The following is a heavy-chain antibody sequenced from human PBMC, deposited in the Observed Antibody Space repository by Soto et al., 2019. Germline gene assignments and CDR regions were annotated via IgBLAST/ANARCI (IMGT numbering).Heavy chain of an antibody. Sequence: QVQLQESGPGLVNPSQTLSLTCTVSGGSISSGSYYWTWVRQHPGKGLQWIGYIFFSGSTYYNPSLQSRVIMSVDTSKNQFSLKLSSVTAADTAVYYCARPYCSGASCYLGHYYYMDVWGVGTTVTVSS. J-gene: IGHJ6*03. CDR2: IFFSGST. D-gene: IGHD2-2*01. CDR1: GGSISSGSYY. V-gene: IGHV4-31*03. CDR3: ARPYCSGASCYLGHYYYMDV.